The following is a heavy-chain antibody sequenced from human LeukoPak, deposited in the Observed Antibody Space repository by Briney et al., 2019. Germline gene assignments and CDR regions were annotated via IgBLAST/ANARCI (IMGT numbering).Heavy chain of an antibody. CDR2: IYYSGST. CDR3: ARETSQKGAHYMDV. D-gene: IGHD3-16*01. Sequence: SETLSLTCTVSGGSISSYYWSWIRQPPGKGLERIGYIYYSGSTNYNPSLKSRVTISVDTSKNQFSLKLSSVTAADTAVYYCARETSQKGAHYMDVWGKGTTVTISS. V-gene: IGHV4-59*01. J-gene: IGHJ6*03. CDR1: GGSISSYY.